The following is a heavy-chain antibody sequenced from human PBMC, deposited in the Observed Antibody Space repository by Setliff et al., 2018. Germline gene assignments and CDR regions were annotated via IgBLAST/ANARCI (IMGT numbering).Heavy chain of an antibody. CDR1: GFIVSDQH. CDR2: IYNSDST. Sequence: GGSLRLSCAASGFIVSDQHMTWLRQAPGRGLEWVSLIYNSDSTYYADSVKGRFTISRDDSKNMVNLQMNSLRAEDTAVYYCAREGYCTNGVCNYFDYWGQGTLVTVS. D-gene: IGHD2-8*01. CDR3: AREGYCTNGVCNYFDY. J-gene: IGHJ4*02. V-gene: IGHV3-53*01.